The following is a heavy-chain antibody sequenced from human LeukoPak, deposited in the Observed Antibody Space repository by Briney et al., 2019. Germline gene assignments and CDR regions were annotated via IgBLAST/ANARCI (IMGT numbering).Heavy chain of an antibody. V-gene: IGHV4-4*07. Sequence: PSETLSLTCTVSGGSISSYYWSWIRQPAGKGLEWIGRIYTSGSTNYNPSLKSRVTMSVDTSKNQFSLKLSSVTAADTAVYYCARDRAMAGTNDAFDIWGQGTMATVSS. CDR2: IYTSGST. CDR3: ARDRAMAGTNDAFDI. J-gene: IGHJ3*02. CDR1: GGSISSYY. D-gene: IGHD2-8*01.